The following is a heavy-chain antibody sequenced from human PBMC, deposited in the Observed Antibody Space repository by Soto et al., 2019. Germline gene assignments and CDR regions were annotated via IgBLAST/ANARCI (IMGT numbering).Heavy chain of an antibody. CDR2: IRSKAYGGTT. Sequence: GGSLRLSCTASGFTFGDYAMSWFRQAPGKGLEWVGFIRSKAYGGTTEYAASVKGRFTISRDDSKSIAYLQMNSLKTEDTAVYYCTRDGRGNFVSGWYPIPRDAFDIWGQGTMVTVSS. V-gene: IGHV3-49*03. CDR3: TRDGRGNFVSGWYPIPRDAFDI. D-gene: IGHD6-19*01. J-gene: IGHJ3*02. CDR1: GFTFGDYA.